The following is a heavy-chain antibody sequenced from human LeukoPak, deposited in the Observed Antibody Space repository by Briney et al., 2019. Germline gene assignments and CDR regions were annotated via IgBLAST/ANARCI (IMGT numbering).Heavy chain of an antibody. D-gene: IGHD3-22*01. V-gene: IGHV1-69*04. CDR1: GGTFSSYA. Sequence: GSSVKVSCKASGGTFSSYAIGWVRQAPGQGLEWMGRIIPILGIANYAQKFQGRVTITADKSTSTAYMELSSLRSEDTAVYYCARGVYYYDSSGYTGGWFDPWGQGTLVTVSS. CDR3: ARGVYYYDSSGYTGGWFDP. J-gene: IGHJ5*02. CDR2: IIPILGIA.